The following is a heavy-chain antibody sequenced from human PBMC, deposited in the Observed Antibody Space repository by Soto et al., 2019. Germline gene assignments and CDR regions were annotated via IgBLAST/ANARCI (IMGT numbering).Heavy chain of an antibody. J-gene: IGHJ6*02. CDR2: ISYDGSNK. CDR1: GFTFSSYG. Sequence: QVQLVESGGGVVQPGRSLRLSCAASGFTFSSYGMHWVRQAPGKGLEWVAVISYDGSNKYYADSVKGRFTISRDNSKNTLYLQMNSLRAEDTAVYYCAKDLLHPTYYDFWSGYPYYYYGMDVWGQGTTVTVSS. D-gene: IGHD3-3*01. V-gene: IGHV3-30*18. CDR3: AKDLLHPTYYDFWSGYPYYYYGMDV.